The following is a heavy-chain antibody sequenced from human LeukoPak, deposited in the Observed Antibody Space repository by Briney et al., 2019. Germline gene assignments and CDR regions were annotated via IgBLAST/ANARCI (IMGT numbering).Heavy chain of an antibody. V-gene: IGHV3-74*01. CDR1: GFTLSDHW. D-gene: IGHD2-2*01. Sequence: GGSLRLSCAAAGFTLSDHWVYWVRQAPGGGLVWVSRINGDGSGTSHADSVKGRFTISRDSAKNTVYLQMNSLRAEDTAVYYCAKDPGVVPAHYFDYWGQGTLVTVSS. J-gene: IGHJ4*02. CDR3: AKDPGVVPAHYFDY. CDR2: INGDGSGT.